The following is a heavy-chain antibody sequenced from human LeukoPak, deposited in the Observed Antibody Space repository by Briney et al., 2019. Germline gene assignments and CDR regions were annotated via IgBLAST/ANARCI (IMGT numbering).Heavy chain of an antibody. J-gene: IGHJ4*02. CDR3: ARLSSSWSPNDY. CDR2: ISAYNGNT. CDR1: GGTLSSYA. Sequence: ASVKVSCKASGGTLSSYAISWVRQAPGQGLEWMGWISAYNGNTNYAQKLQGRVTMTTDTSTSTAYMELRSLRSDDTAVYYCARLSSSWSPNDYWGQGTLVTVSS. D-gene: IGHD6-13*01. V-gene: IGHV1-18*01.